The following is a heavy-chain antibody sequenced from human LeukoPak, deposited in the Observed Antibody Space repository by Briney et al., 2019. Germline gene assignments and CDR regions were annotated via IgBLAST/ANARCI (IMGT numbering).Heavy chain of an antibody. CDR1: GFTFSSYS. J-gene: IGHJ3*02. Sequence: PGGSLRLSCAASGFTFSSYSMNWVRQAPGKGLEWVSSITSSGTYIYYADSVKGRFTISRDNAKNSLYLQMNSLRPEDTAVYYCARDTLVYADSPDAFDIWGQGTMVTVSS. D-gene: IGHD4-17*01. CDR2: ITSSGTYI. V-gene: IGHV3-21*01. CDR3: ARDTLVYADSPDAFDI.